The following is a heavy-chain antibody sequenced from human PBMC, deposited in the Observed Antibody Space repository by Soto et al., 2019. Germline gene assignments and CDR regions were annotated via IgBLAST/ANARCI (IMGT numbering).Heavy chain of an antibody. D-gene: IGHD3-3*01. CDR1: GGSISSSSYY. CDR2: IYYSGST. Sequence: PSDTLSLTCTVSGGSISSSSYYWGWIRQPPGKGLEWIGSIYYSGSTYYNPSLKSRVTISVDTSKNQFSLKLSSVTAADTAVYYCFGEYYYDFWSGYSTKSYYGMDVWGQGTTVTVSS. J-gene: IGHJ6*02. CDR3: FGEYYYDFWSGYSTKSYYGMDV. V-gene: IGHV4-39*01.